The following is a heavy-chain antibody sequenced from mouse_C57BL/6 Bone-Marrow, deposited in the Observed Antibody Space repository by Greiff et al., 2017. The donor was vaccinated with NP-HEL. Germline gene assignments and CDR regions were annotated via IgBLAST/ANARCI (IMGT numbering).Heavy chain of an antibody. V-gene: IGHV1-76*01. CDR1: GYTFTDYY. Sequence: QVQLKESGAELVRPGASVKLFCKASGYTFTDYYINWVKQRPGQGLEWIARIYPGSGNTYYNEKFKGKATLTAEKSSSTAYMQLSSLTSEDSAVYFCARGITTVVYFDYWGQGTTLTVSS. J-gene: IGHJ2*01. CDR2: IYPGSGNT. CDR3: ARGITTVVYFDY. D-gene: IGHD1-1*01.